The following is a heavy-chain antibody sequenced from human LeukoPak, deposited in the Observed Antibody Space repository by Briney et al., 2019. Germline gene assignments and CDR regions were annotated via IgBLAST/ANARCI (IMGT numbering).Heavy chain of an antibody. V-gene: IGHV3-7*04. Sequence: GGSLRLSCAASGFTFSSYWMSWVRQAPGKGLEWVANIKQDGSEKYYVDSGKGRFTISRDNAKNSLYLQMNSLRADDTAVYYCARGYYDILTGYYPYHFDYWGQGTLVTVSS. CDR2: IKQDGSEK. D-gene: IGHD3-9*01. CDR3: ARGYYDILTGYYPYHFDY. J-gene: IGHJ4*02. CDR1: GFTFSSYW.